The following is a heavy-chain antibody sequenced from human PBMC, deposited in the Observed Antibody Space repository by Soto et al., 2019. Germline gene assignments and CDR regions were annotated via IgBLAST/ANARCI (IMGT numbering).Heavy chain of an antibody. CDR3: AAGEATIRGAFDI. D-gene: IGHD5-12*01. J-gene: IGHJ3*02. Sequence: GGSLRLSCAASGFTFSSYAMSWVRQAPGKGLEWVSAISGSGGSTYYADSVKGRFTISRDNSKNTLYLQMNGLRAEDTAVYYCAAGEATIRGAFDIWGQGTMVTVSS. CDR1: GFTFSSYA. V-gene: IGHV3-23*01. CDR2: ISGSGGST.